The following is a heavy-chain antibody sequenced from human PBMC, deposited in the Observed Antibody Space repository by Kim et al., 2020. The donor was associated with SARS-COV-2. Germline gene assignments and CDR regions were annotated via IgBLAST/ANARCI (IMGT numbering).Heavy chain of an antibody. CDR2: ISYDGSNK. Sequence: GGSLRLSCAASGFTFSSYGMHWVRQAPGKGLEWVAVISYDGSNKYYADSVKGRFTISRDNSKNTLYLQMNSLRAEDTAVYYCAKTRLDVDSRLTDFDYWGQGTLVTVSS. D-gene: IGHD3-16*01. CDR1: GFTFSSYG. J-gene: IGHJ4*02. CDR3: AKTRLDVDSRLTDFDY. V-gene: IGHV3-30*18.